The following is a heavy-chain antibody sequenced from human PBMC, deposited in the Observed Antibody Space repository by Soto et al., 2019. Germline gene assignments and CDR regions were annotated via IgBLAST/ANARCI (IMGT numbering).Heavy chain of an antibody. J-gene: IGHJ4*02. CDR1: GGSISSAAYC. CDR3: ARGPSGDKLDY. V-gene: IGHV4-30-4*01. CDR2: IYDGGTT. Sequence: SETLSLTYTVSGGSISSAAYCWSWIRQSPDKGLEWIGHIYDGGTTYSSPSLKGRVTISADTSETQFSLKLNSVSAADTAVYYCARGPSGDKLDYWGQGIQVTVSS. D-gene: IGHD7-27*01.